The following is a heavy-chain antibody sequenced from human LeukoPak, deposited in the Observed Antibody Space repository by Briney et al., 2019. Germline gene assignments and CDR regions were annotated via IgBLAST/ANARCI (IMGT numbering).Heavy chain of an antibody. CDR2: ISGSGGST. CDR1: GFTFSGYA. CDR3: AKGGDIVVVPAARDFDY. Sequence: GASLRLSCAASGFTFSGYAMSWVRQAPGKGLEWVSAISGSGGSTYYADSVKGRFTISRDNSKNTLYLQMNSLRAEDTAVYYCAKGGDIVVVPAARDFDYWGQGTLVTVSS. D-gene: IGHD2-2*01. J-gene: IGHJ4*02. V-gene: IGHV3-23*01.